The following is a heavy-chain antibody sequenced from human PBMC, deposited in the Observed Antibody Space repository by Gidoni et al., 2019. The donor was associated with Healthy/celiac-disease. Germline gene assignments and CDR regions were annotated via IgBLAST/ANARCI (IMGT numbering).Heavy chain of an antibody. D-gene: IGHD1-26*01. V-gene: IGHV1-69*01. CDR3: ARGTVGATDDYYYGMDV. CDR2: IIPIFGTA. Sequence: QVQLVQSGAAVKKPGSSLKVSCQASGVTFSSSAISWVRQAPGQGLEWMGGIIPIFGTANYAKKFQGRVTITADESTSTAYMELSSLRSEDTAVYYCARGTVGATDDYYYGMDVWGQGTTVTVSS. CDR1: GVTFSSSA. J-gene: IGHJ6*02.